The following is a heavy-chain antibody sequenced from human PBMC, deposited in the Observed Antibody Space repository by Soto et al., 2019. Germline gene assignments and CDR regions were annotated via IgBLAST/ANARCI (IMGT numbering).Heavy chain of an antibody. CDR1: GFTFTSSA. CDR2: IVVGSGNT. Sequence: QMQLVQSGPEVKKPGTSVKVSCKASGFTFTSSAMQWVRQARGQRLEWIGWIVVGSGNTNYAQKFQERVTITRDMSTSTAYLELSSLRSEDTAVYYCAAPSGSPRIYYYYGMDVWGQGTTVTVSS. D-gene: IGHD1-26*01. CDR3: AAPSGSPRIYYYYGMDV. V-gene: IGHV1-58*02. J-gene: IGHJ6*02.